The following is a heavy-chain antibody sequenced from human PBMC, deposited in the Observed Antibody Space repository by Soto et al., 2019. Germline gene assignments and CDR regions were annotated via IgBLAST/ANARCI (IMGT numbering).Heavy chain of an antibody. CDR1: GFTFDDYA. D-gene: IGHD5-18*01. CDR3: VRSKGGYSYGPPFDY. J-gene: IGHJ4*02. V-gene: IGHV3-9*01. CDR2: ISWNSGNI. Sequence: EVQLEESGGALVQPGRSLRLSCAASGFTFDDYAMHWVRQVLGKGLEWVSSISWNSGNIGYADSVKGRFTTSRDNAKNDLYMQMNSLRSEDTALYYCVRSKGGYSYGPPFDYWGQGTLVTVSS.